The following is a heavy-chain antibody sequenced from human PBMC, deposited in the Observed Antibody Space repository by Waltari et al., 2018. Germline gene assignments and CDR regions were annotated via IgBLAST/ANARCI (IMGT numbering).Heavy chain of an antibody. CDR1: GYSISSGYY. CDR2: IYHSGST. V-gene: IGHV4-38-2*02. CDR3: ARVSSPRGWFDP. Sequence: QVQLQESGPGLVKPSETLSLTCTVSGYSISSGYYWGWIRQPPGKGLEWIGSIYHSGSTYYNPSLKSRVTISVDTSKNQFSLKLSSVTAADTAVYYCARVSSPRGWFDPWGQGTLVTVSS. D-gene: IGHD6-6*01. J-gene: IGHJ5*02.